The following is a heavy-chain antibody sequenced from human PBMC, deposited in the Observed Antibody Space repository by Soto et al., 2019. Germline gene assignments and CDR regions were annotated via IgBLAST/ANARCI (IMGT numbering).Heavy chain of an antibody. D-gene: IGHD3-22*01. CDR3: ARPFYDYYDTAVIGGMDV. CDR1: GYSFTSYW. CDR2: IYPGGSDT. V-gene: IGHV5-51*01. Sequence: GESLKISCKGSGYSFTSYWIGWVRQMPGKGLEWMGIIYPGGSDTRYSPSFQGQVTISADKSISTAYLQWSSLKASDTAMYYCARPFYDYYDTAVIGGMDVWGQGTTVTVSS. J-gene: IGHJ6*02.